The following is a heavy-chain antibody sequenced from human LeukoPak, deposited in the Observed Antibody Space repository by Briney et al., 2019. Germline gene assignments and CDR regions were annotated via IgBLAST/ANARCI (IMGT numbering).Heavy chain of an antibody. CDR3: AKGAGYSYGYFDY. CDR1: GFTFSTYA. V-gene: IGHV3-23*01. D-gene: IGHD5-18*01. Sequence: GGSLRLSCAASGFTFSTYAMSWVRQAPGKGLEWVSAISGSGGTTYYADSVKGRFTISRDNSKNTLYLQMNSLRAEDTAVYFCAKGAGYSYGYFDYWGQGTLVTVSS. CDR2: ISGSGGTT. J-gene: IGHJ4*02.